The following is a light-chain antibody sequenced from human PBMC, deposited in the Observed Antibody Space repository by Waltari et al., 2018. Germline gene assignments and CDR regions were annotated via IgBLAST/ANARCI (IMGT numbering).Light chain of an antibody. CDR2: ADD. V-gene: IGLV1-36*01. Sequence: QSVLTQTPSVSEAPRQRVTISCSGSRSNIGTNAVNWYQQVPGKAPKLLVFADDLLPSGVPYRFSGSKSGTSASLAISGLRSEDEGVYFCAAWDDSLKGVLFGGGTKLTVL. J-gene: IGLJ2*01. CDR3: AAWDDSLKGVL. CDR1: RSNIGTNA.